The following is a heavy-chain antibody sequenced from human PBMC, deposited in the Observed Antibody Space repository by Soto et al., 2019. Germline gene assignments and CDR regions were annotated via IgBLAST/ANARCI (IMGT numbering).Heavy chain of an antibody. D-gene: IGHD1-20*01. CDR2: ISSSRSTI. CDR1: GFTFSSYS. Sequence: EVQLVESGGGLVQPGGSLRLSCAASGFTFSSYSMNWVRQAPGKGLEWVSYISSSRSTIYYADSVKGRFTISRDNAKNSLYLQMNSLRAEDTAVYYCARDAYNYGAPPPPFFDYWGQGTLVTVSS. V-gene: IGHV3-48*01. J-gene: IGHJ4*02. CDR3: ARDAYNYGAPPPPFFDY.